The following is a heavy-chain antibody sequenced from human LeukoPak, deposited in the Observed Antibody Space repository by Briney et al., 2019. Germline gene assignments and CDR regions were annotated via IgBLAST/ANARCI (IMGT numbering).Heavy chain of an antibody. J-gene: IGHJ4*02. Sequence: GGSLRLSCAVSGFTVSSNYMSWVRQAPGKGLEWVSVLYSGGNTYYADSVKDRFTISRDNSKNTLYLQMNSLRAEDTAVYYCAKGGMIPTPGHWGQGTLVTVSS. V-gene: IGHV3-53*01. CDR1: GFTVSSNY. CDR2: LYSGGNT. D-gene: IGHD3-22*01. CDR3: AKGGMIPTPGH.